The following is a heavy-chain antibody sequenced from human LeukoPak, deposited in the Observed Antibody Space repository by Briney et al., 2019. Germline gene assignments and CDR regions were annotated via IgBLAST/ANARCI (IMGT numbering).Heavy chain of an antibody. CDR2: IYYSGST. Sequence: SETLSLTCTVSGGSISSSSYYWGWIRQPPGKGLEWIGSIYYSGSTYYNPSLKSRVTISVDTSKNQFSLKLSSVTAADTAVYYCARVGGSGWYVEGWFDPWGQGTLVTVSS. CDR1: GGSISSSSYY. V-gene: IGHV4-39*07. D-gene: IGHD6-19*01. J-gene: IGHJ5*02. CDR3: ARVGGSGWYVEGWFDP.